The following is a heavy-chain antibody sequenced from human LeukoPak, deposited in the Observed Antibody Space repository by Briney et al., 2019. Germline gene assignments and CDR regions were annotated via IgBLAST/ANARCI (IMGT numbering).Heavy chain of an antibody. J-gene: IGHJ4*01. CDR3: ARDHDWAFDL. CDR1: GFTFSSYW. V-gene: IGHV3-48*02. Sequence: PGGSLRLSCAASGFTFSSYWMTWVRQAPGKGLEWIAYINHNAEMIFYPDFVKGRFTISRDNAKNSLYLQMNALRYEDTAIYYCARDHDWAFDLWGQGTLVTVSS. D-gene: IGHD3-9*01. CDR2: INHNAEMI.